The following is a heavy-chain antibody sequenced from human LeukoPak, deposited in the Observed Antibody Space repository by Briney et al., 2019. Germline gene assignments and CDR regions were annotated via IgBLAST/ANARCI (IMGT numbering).Heavy chain of an antibody. CDR2: INHSGST. Sequence: SETLSLTCAVYGGSFSGYYWNWIRQPPGKGLELIGEINHSGSTYYNPSLKSRVTISVDTSKNQFSLKLNSVTAADTAVYYCARVSGYSYGGNDYWGQGTLVTVSS. CDR3: ARVSGYSYGGNDY. J-gene: IGHJ4*02. CDR1: GGSFSGYY. V-gene: IGHV4-34*01. D-gene: IGHD5-18*01.